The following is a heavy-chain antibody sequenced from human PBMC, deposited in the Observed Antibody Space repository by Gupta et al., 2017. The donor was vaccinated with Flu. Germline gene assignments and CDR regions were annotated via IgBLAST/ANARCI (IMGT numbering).Heavy chain of an antibody. CDR3: ARGNLGGGFDN. CDR2: TNPNTGDT. Sequence: YSLTTYNINWVRKATGKGPEWVGWTNPNTGDTAYARKFQDRVTMTRNTSISTAYLELSGLRAEDSALYYCARGNLGGGFDNWGQGTRVTVSS. V-gene: IGHV1-8*01. D-gene: IGHD3-16*01. CDR1: YSLTTYN. J-gene: IGHJ4*02.